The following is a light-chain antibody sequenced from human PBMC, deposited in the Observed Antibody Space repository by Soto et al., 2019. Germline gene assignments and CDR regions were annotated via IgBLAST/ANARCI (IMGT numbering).Light chain of an antibody. V-gene: IGLV2-14*01. CDR1: SDDIGTYEY. CDR3: SSYTSGSTLPWV. CDR2: GVY. J-gene: IGLJ1*01. Sequence: QSVLTQPASVSGSPVQTITISCTGSSDDIGTYEYISWHQHHPGKAPKLIIFGVYDRPSGTSDRFSGSQSGNTASLTIFGLQVEDEAVYYCSSYTSGSTLPWVFGTGTKVNVL.